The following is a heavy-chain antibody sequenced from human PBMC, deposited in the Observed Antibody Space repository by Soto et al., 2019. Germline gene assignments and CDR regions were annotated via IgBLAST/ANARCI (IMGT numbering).Heavy chain of an antibody. CDR1: GFTFSSYG. Sequence: VQLVESGGGVVQPGRSLRLYCAASGFTFSSYGMHWVRQAPGKGLEWVAVISYDGSNKYYADSVKGRFTISRDNSKNTLYLQMNSLRAEDTAVYYCAKDPDSYCSGGSCYFDYWGQGTLVTVSS. D-gene: IGHD2-15*01. V-gene: IGHV3-30*18. J-gene: IGHJ4*02. CDR3: AKDPDSYCSGGSCYFDY. CDR2: ISYDGSNK.